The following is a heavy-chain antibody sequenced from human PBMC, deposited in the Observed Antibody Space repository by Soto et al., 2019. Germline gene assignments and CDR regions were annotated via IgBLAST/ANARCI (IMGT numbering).Heavy chain of an antibody. CDR3: ASFYYDSSGYYDNYYYYGMDV. D-gene: IGHD3-22*01. Sequence: PGESLKISCKGSGYSFTSYWISWVRQMPGKGLEWMGRIDPSDSYTNYSPSFQGHVTIPADKSISTAYLQWSSLKASDTAMYYCASFYYDSSGYYDNYYYYGMDVWGQGTTVTVSS. V-gene: IGHV5-10-1*01. CDR1: GYSFTSYW. J-gene: IGHJ6*02. CDR2: IDPSDSYT.